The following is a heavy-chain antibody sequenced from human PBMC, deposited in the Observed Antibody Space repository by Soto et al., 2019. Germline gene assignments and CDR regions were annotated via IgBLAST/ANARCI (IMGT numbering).Heavy chain of an antibody. D-gene: IGHD1-26*01. CDR3: ARGGRISGVY. J-gene: IGHJ4*02. V-gene: IGHV1-8*01. CDR1: GYTFTSYD. CDR2: MDPNSGNT. Sequence: QVQLVQSGAEVKKPGASVKVSCKASGYTFTSYDINWVRQATGQGLEWMGWMDPNSGNTGYAQKLEGRVTMTRNTSISTAYMELSSRRSEDTGMYYCARGGRISGVYWGQGTLVTVSS.